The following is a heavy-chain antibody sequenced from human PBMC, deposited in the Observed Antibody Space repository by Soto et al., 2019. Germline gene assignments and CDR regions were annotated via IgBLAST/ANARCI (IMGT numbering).Heavy chain of an antibody. CDR2: IMSKTDGGTT. J-gene: IGHJ4*02. V-gene: IGHV3-15*01. CDR1: GFTFSKAW. D-gene: IGHD1-26*01. CDR3: TTDSGMSPYSFDY. Sequence: GGSLRLSCATSGFTFSKAWVGWVRQAPGKGLEWVGRIMSKTDGGTTDYAAPVKGRFTISRDDSKSTLYLQMNSLKTEDTAFYYCTTDSGMSPYSFDYWGQGTLVTVSS.